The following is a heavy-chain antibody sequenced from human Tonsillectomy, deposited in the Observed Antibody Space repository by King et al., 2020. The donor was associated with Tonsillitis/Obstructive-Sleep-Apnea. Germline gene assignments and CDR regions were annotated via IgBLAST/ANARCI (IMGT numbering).Heavy chain of an antibody. Sequence: QLQESGPGLVKPSETLSLTCTVSGGSVSSGSYYWSWIRQPPGKGLEWIGYIYYSGSTNYNPSLKSRVTISVDTSKNQFSLKLSSVTAPDTAVYYCARERARNHCSGGSCYSRWYFDLWGRGTLVTVSS. V-gene: IGHV4-61*01. CDR3: ARERARNHCSGGSCYSRWYFDL. D-gene: IGHD2-15*01. J-gene: IGHJ2*01. CDR2: IYYSGST. CDR1: GGSVSSGSYY.